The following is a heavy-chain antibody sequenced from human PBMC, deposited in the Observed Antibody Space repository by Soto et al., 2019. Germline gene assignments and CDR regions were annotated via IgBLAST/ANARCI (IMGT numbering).Heavy chain of an antibody. CDR3: ARDHSSSQYYYYYGMDV. D-gene: IGHD6-13*01. CDR1: GGSIISGGYY. V-gene: IGHV4-31*03. CDR2: IYHSGPT. J-gene: IGHJ6*02. Sequence: SETLSLTCTVSGGSIISGGYYWSWIRQHPERGLEWMGYIYHSGPTTYNPSLKSRITMSVDTSKYQFSLNLTSVTAADTAVYYFARDHSSSQYYYYYGMDVWGQGTTVTVSS.